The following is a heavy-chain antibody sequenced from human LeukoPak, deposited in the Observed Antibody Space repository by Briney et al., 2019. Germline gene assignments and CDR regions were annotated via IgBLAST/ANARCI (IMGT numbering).Heavy chain of an antibody. Sequence: TGGSLRLSCSASGFRFSDHAMHWVRQSPGRGLEWLAFISHDGANKYYAESVEGRFTISRANSKNTVYLQLSGLRAEDTALYYCASEDIAEPQFWGQGTLVSVSS. CDR1: GFRFSDHA. V-gene: IGHV3-30*15. CDR3: ASEDIAEPQF. J-gene: IGHJ4*02. CDR2: ISHDGANK. D-gene: IGHD2-15*01.